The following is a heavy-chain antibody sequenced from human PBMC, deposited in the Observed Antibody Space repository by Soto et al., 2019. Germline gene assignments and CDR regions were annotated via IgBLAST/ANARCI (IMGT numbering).Heavy chain of an antibody. V-gene: IGHV3-33*01. J-gene: IGHJ4*02. D-gene: IGHD1-1*01. CDR3: ARAERKKNYFDY. CDR1: GFTFSSYG. Sequence: QVQLVESGGGVVQPGRSLRLSCAASGFTFSSYGMHWVRQAPGKGLEWVAVIWYDGSNKYYADSVKGRFTISRDNSKNTLYLKMNSLRAEDTAVYYCARAERKKNYFDYWGQGTLVTVSS. CDR2: IWYDGSNK.